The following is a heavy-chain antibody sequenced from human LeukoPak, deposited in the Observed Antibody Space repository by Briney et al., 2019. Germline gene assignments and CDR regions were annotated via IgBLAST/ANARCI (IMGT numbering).Heavy chain of an antibody. J-gene: IGHJ6*03. Sequence: GGSLRLSCAASGFTFSSYSMNWVRQAPGKGLEWVSSICSSSSYIYYADSVKGRFTISRDNAKNSLYLQMNSLRAEDTAVYYCARATMVRRGVYYYYYMDVWGKGTTVTVSS. CDR3: ARATMVRRGVYYYYYMDV. CDR1: GFTFSSYS. V-gene: IGHV3-21*01. CDR2: ICSSSSYI. D-gene: IGHD3-10*01.